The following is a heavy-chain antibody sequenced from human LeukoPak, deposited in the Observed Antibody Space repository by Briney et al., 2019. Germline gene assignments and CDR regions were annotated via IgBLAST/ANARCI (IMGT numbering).Heavy chain of an antibody. CDR2: LNPNSGDT. CDR3: ARDGEVRQGHCSTTSCPVDY. D-gene: IGHD2-2*01. Sequence: ASVKVSCKASGYTFTAYSMHWVRQAPGQGLEYMGWLNPNSGDTNYAQKFQGRVTMTRDTSMSTAYMELSGLRFDDTAIYYCARDGEVRQGHCSTTSCPVDYWGQGTLITVSS. CDR1: GYTFTAYS. J-gene: IGHJ4*02. V-gene: IGHV1-2*02.